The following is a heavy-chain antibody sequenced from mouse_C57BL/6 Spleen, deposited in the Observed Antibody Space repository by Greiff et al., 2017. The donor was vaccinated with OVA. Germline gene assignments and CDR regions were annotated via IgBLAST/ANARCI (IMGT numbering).Heavy chain of an antibody. CDR1: GFTFTDYY. J-gene: IGHJ1*03. CDR2: IRNKANGYTT. CDR3: ARSPYDYDWYFDV. D-gene: IGHD2-4*01. V-gene: IGHV7-3*01. Sequence: EVKVVESGGGLVQPGGSLSLSCEASGFTFTDYYMSWVRQPPGKALEWLGFIRNKANGYTTEYSVSVKGRFTISRDNSQSILYLQMNALRAEDSATYYCARSPYDYDWYFDVWGTGTTVTVSS.